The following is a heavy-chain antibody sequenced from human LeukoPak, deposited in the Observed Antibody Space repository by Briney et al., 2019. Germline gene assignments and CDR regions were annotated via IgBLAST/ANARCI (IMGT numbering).Heavy chain of an antibody. D-gene: IGHD5-12*01. Sequence: SETLSLTCTVSGSSISSSSYYWGWIRQPRGKGLEWIGSIYYSGSTYYNPSLKSRVTISVDTSKNQFSLKLSSVTAADTAVYYCANSRWLIDYYLDVWGKGTTVIVSS. CDR3: ANSRWLIDYYLDV. CDR1: GSSISSSSYY. CDR2: IYYSGST. J-gene: IGHJ6*03. V-gene: IGHV4-39*07.